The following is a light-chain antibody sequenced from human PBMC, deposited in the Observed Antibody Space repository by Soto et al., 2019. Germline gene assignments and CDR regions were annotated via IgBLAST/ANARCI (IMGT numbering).Light chain of an antibody. CDR3: QHLRT. V-gene: IGKV3-20*01. CDR2: GAS. CDR1: QSVSSSY. J-gene: IGKJ2*01. Sequence: EIVLTQSPGTLSLSPGERATLSCRASQSVSSSYLAWYQQKPGQAPRLLIYGASSRATGIPDRFSGSGSGTDFTLTISRLEPEDFGVYYCQHLRTFGQGTKLEIK.